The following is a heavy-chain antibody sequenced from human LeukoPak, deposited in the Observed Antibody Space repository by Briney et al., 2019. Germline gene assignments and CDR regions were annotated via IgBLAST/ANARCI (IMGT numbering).Heavy chain of an antibody. D-gene: IGHD5-18*01. CDR1: GFNFRDAA. Sequence: GGSLRLSCAASGFNFRDAAMTWVRQAPGKGLEWVSLIGSVGFSTHCGDSVKGRFTISRDNSKNTVSLQMNSLRAEDTAVYYCARDGGGYSYGGIDYWGQGTLVTVSS. CDR2: IGSVGFST. CDR3: ARDGGGYSYGGIDY. J-gene: IGHJ4*02. V-gene: IGHV3-23*01.